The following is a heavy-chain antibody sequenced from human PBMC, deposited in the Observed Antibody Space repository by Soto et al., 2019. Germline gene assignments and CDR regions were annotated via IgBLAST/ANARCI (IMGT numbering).Heavy chain of an antibody. CDR1: GYTFTTYA. V-gene: IGHV1-3*01. CDR3: ARAGDDCSTTSCYMIDY. J-gene: IGHJ4*02. D-gene: IGHD2-2*02. Sequence: ASVKVSCKASGYTFTTYAIHWVRQAPGQRLEWMGWINAGNGKTKYSQKFQDRVTITRDTSATTAYMELSSLTSEDTAVYYCARAGDDCSTTSCYMIDYWGQETLVTVSS. CDR2: INAGNGKT.